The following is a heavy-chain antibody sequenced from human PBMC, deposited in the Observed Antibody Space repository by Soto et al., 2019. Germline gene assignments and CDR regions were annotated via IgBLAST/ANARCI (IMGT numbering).Heavy chain of an antibody. D-gene: IGHD3-3*01. CDR3: ASAMEWLLFWFDP. Sequence: GGSLRLSCAASGFTFSSCSMNWVRQAPGKGLEWVSSISSSSSYIYYADSVKGRFTISRDNAKNSLYLQMNSLRAEDTAVYYFASAMEWLLFWFDPWGQGTLVTVSS. CDR1: GFTFSSCS. J-gene: IGHJ5*02. CDR2: ISSSSSYI. V-gene: IGHV3-21*01.